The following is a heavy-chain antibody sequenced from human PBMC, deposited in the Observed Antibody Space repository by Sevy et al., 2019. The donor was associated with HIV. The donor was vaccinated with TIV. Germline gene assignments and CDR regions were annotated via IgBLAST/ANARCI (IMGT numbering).Heavy chain of an antibody. D-gene: IGHD6-19*01. CDR2: ITWNSGNI. V-gene: IGHV3-9*01. CDR1: GFIFEDFA. J-gene: IGHJ4*02. Sequence: GGSLRLSCAVSGFIFEDFAMHWVRQVPGRGLEWVAHITWNSGNIDYGGSVKGRFTISRDKAKRSLYLEMNSLTGEDTAFYYCAKGRKAGSSATYFDSWGQGTMVTVSS. CDR3: AKGRKAGSSATYFDS.